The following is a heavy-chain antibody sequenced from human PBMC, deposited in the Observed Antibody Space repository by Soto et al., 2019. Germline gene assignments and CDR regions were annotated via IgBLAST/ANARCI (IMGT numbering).Heavy chain of an antibody. V-gene: IGHV4-31*03. J-gene: IGHJ6*02. Sequence: QVQLQESGPGLGKPSQTLSLTCPVTGGSMTSVDQYWTWIRHRPGEVLEWFGYINHRGSLYYNPSRKSRVSLSVDTSQNHFSLNLSSVTAADTAVYYCAIELPQRQGRNMDVWGQGTTVTVSS. CDR1: GGSMTSVDQY. CDR2: INHRGSL. CDR3: AIELPQRQGRNMDV. D-gene: IGHD1-1*01.